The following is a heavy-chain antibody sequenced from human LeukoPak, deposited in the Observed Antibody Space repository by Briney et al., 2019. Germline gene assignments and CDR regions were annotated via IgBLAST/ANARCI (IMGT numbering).Heavy chain of an antibody. V-gene: IGHV1-69*06. CDR3: ARDPYDSSGLGAFDI. Sequence: GASVKASCKASGGTFSSYAISWVRQAPGQGLEWMGGITPIFGTANYAQKFQGRVTITADKSTSTAYMELSSLRSEDTAVYYCARDPYDSSGLGAFDIWGQGTMVTVSS. CDR2: ITPIFGTA. D-gene: IGHD3-22*01. J-gene: IGHJ3*02. CDR1: GGTFSSYA.